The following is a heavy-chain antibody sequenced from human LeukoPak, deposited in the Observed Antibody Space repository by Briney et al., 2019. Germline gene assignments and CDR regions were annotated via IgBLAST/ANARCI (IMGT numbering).Heavy chain of an antibody. D-gene: IGHD4/OR15-4a*01. CDR1: GYTFTSYG. V-gene: IGHV1-18*01. CDR3: ARDYDYGANYDAFDI. CDR2: ISAYNANT. J-gene: IGHJ3*02. Sequence: ASVKVSCKASGYTFTSYGISWVRQAPGQGLEWMGWISAYNANTHYAQKLQGRVTMTTDTSTRTAYMELRSLRSDDTAVYYCARDYDYGANYDAFDIWGQGTMVTVSS.